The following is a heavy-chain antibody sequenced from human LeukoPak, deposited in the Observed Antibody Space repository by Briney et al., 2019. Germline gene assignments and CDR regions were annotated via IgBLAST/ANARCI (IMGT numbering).Heavy chain of an antibody. CDR2: IIPIFGTA. Sequence: ASVKVSCKASGGTFTSSAISWVRQAPGQGLEWMGGIIPIFGTANYVQKFQGRVTITPDKSTSTAYMELSSLRSEDTAVYYCARVPEGYSSGWFFGWFDRWGQGTLVTVSS. V-gene: IGHV1-69*06. D-gene: IGHD6-19*01. CDR1: GGTFTSSA. CDR3: ARVPEGYSSGWFFGWFDR. J-gene: IGHJ5*02.